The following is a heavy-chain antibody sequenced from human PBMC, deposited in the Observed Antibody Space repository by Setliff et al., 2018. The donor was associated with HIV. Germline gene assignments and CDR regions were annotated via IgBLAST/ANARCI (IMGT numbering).Heavy chain of an antibody. D-gene: IGHD2-2*01. V-gene: IGHV5-51*01. J-gene: IGHJ4*02. CDR1: RYSFLNYW. Sequence: PGESLKISCQGSRYSFLNYWIGWVRQMPGKGLEWMGVIYPDDSDTRYSPSFQGQVTISADKSINTAYLQWTTLKASDSAMHYCARPRGNDYAGSGFDNWGQGTLVTVSS. CDR2: IYPDDSDT. CDR3: ARPRGNDYAGSGFDN.